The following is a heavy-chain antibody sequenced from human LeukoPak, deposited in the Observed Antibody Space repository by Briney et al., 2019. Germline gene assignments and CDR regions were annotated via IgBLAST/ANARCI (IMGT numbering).Heavy chain of an antibody. V-gene: IGHV3-43*02. J-gene: IGHJ4*02. CDR2: IRGDGGSK. D-gene: IGHD3-22*01. CDR1: GFPFDDYA. CDR3: AKDAENYYDSSGYGYFDY. Sequence: GGSLRLSCAAPGFPFDDYAMHWVRQAPGKGLEWVSLIRGDGGSKYYADSVKGRFTISRDNSKNSLYLQMNSLRTEDTALYYCAKDAENYYDSSGYGYFDYWGQGTLVTVSS.